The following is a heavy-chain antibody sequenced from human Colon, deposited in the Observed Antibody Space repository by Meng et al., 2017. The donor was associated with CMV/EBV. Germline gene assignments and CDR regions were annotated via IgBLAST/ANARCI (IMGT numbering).Heavy chain of an antibody. CDR2: TFHTGST. J-gene: IGHJ5*02. Sequence: SETLSLTCTVSGGAITDYYWNWIRQTPGKGLEWIGYTFHTGSTYSNPSLKSRVTMSVDTSKNQFSLKLSSVTAGDTAVYYCARGGLAAGGGGNWFDPWGQGILVTVSS. CDR1: GGAITDYY. CDR3: ARGGLAAGGGGNWFDP. D-gene: IGHD6-13*01. V-gene: IGHV4-59*12.